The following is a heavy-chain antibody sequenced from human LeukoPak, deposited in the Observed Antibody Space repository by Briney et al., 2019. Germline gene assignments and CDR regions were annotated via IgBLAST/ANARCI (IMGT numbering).Heavy chain of an antibody. CDR1: GYTLTGYY. D-gene: IGHD6-13*01. V-gene: IGHV1-2*02. CDR2: INPNSGGT. J-gene: IGHJ4*02. Sequence: GASVKVSCKASGYTLTGYYMHRVRQAPGQGLEWMGWINPNSGGTNYAQKFQGRVTMTRETSISTAYMELSRLRSDDTAVYYCARTYSSSWFVDYWGQGTLVTVSS. CDR3: ARTYSSSWFVDY.